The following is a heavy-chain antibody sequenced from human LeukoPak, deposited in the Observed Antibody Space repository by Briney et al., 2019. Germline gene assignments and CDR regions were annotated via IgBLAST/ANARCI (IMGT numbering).Heavy chain of an antibody. J-gene: IGHJ6*02. Sequence: GGSLRLSCAASGFTFSSYSMNWVRQAPGKGLEWVSSISSSSSYIYYADSVKGRFTISRDNAKNSLYLQMNSLRAEDTAVYYCARDPGGGSGSLAWGGYYYGVDVWGQGTTVTVSS. D-gene: IGHD3-10*01. CDR2: ISSSSSYI. CDR3: ARDPGGGSGSLAWGGYYYGVDV. V-gene: IGHV3-21*01. CDR1: GFTFSSYS.